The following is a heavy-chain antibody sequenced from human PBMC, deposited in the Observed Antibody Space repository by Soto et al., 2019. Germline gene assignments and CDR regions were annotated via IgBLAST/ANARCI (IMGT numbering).Heavy chain of an antibody. V-gene: IGHV1-69*12. CDR2: IIPIFGTA. Sequence: QVQLVQSGAEVKKPGSSVKVSCKASGGTFSSYAISWVRQAPGQGLEWMGGIIPIFGTANYAQKFQGRVTITADESTSTAYMELSSLRSEDTAVYYCARAKVQDGYNYYYYYGMDVWGQGTTVTVSS. D-gene: IGHD5-12*01. CDR1: GGTFSSYA. CDR3: ARAKVQDGYNYYYYYGMDV. J-gene: IGHJ6*02.